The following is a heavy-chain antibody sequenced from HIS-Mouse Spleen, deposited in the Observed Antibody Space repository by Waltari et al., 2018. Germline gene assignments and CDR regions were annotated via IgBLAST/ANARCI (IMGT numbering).Heavy chain of an antibody. CDR3: ARGRRYYGSGSYGSFDY. V-gene: IGHV4-39*07. CDR2: IYYSGST. Sequence: QLQLQESGPGLVKPSETLSLTCPVSGGPISSSSYYWGWIRQPPGKGLEWIGSIYYSGSTYYHPSLKSRVTISVDTSKNQFSLKLSSVTAADTAVYYCARGRRYYGSGSYGSFDYWGQGTLVTVSS. J-gene: IGHJ4*02. D-gene: IGHD3-10*01. CDR1: GGPISSSSYY.